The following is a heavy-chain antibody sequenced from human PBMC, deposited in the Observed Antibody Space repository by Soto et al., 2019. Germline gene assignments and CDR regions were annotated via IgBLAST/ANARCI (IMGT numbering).Heavy chain of an antibody. CDR3: ARHGNTAMVILSAFDI. J-gene: IGHJ3*02. CDR1: GYSFTSYW. Sequence: GESLKISCKGSGYSFTSYWIGRVRQMPGKGLEWMGIIYPGDSDTRYSPSFQGQVTISADKSISTAYLQWSSLKASDTAMYCCARHGNTAMVILSAFDIWGQGTMVTVSS. V-gene: IGHV5-51*01. CDR2: IYPGDSDT. D-gene: IGHD5-18*01.